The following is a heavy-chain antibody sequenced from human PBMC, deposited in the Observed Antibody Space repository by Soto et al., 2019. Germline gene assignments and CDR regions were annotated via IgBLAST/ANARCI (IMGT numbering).Heavy chain of an antibody. D-gene: IGHD5-12*01. CDR2: INSDGSST. V-gene: IGHV3-74*01. Sequence: QAGGSLRLSCAASGFTFSSYWMHWVRQAPGKGLVWVSRINSDGSSTSYADSVKGRFTISRDNAKNTLYLQMNSLRAEDTAVYYCASDSGYDLTIDYWGQGTLVTVS. CDR1: GFTFSSYW. CDR3: ASDSGYDLTIDY. J-gene: IGHJ4*02.